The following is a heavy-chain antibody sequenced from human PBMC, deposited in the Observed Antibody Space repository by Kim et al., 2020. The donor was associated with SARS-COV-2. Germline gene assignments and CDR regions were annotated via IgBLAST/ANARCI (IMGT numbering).Heavy chain of an antibody. Sequence: GGSLRLSCAASGFIFSNSWMTWVHQAPGKGLEWVATISADGSQKYHVDSVKGRFTTSRDNAENSLYLQMNSLRVEDTAIYYCTRSLEYRGQGTLVTVSS. CDR1: GFIFSNSW. CDR2: ISADGSQK. CDR3: TRSLEY. V-gene: IGHV3-7*01. J-gene: IGHJ4*02.